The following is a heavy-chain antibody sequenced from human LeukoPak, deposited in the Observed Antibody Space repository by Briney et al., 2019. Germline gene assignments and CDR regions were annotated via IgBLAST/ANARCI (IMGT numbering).Heavy chain of an antibody. CDR2: TSANGDTT. Sequence: PGGSLRLSCAASGFTFSGYSMNWVRQAPGRGLEYVSATSANGDTTYYTDSVKGRFTISRDNSKNTLSLQMTSLRPEDTAVYFCVKDCSRDWNGHWFDSWGQGTLVTVSS. CDR3: VKDCSRDWNGHWFDS. CDR1: GFTFSGYS. V-gene: IGHV3-64D*09. J-gene: IGHJ5*01. D-gene: IGHD2-21*02.